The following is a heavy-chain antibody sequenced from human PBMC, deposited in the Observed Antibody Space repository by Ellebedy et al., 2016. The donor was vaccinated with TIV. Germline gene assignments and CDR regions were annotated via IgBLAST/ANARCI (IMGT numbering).Heavy chain of an antibody. Sequence: ASVKVSXKASRYTFTSYAMHWVRQAPGQRLEWMGWINAGNGNTKYSQKFQGRVTMTEDTSTDTAYMELSSLRSEDTAVYYCARDGELGWGYWGQGTLVTVSS. J-gene: IGHJ4*02. CDR3: ARDGELGWGY. CDR2: INAGNGNT. CDR1: RYTFTSYA. D-gene: IGHD1-7*01. V-gene: IGHV1-3*01.